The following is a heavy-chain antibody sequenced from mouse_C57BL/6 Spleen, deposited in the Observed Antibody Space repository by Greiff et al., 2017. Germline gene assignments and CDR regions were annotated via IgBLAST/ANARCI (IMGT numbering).Heavy chain of an antibody. V-gene: IGHV5-6*01. CDR1: GFTFSSYG. CDR3: ARLDYSNFHFDY. CDR2: ISSGGSYT. J-gene: IGHJ2*01. D-gene: IGHD2-5*01. Sequence: EVHLVESGGDLVKPGGSLKLSCAASGFTFSSYGMSWVRQTPDKRLEWVATISSGGSYTYYPDSVKGRFTISRDNAKNTLYLQMSSLKSEDTAMYYCARLDYSNFHFDYWGQGTTLTVSS.